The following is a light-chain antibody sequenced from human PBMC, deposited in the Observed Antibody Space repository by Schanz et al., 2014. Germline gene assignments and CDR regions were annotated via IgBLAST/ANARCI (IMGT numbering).Light chain of an antibody. V-gene: IGLV2-11*01. CDR3: SSYAGSNIYWV. J-gene: IGLJ3*02. CDR1: TSDVGGYNY. Sequence: QSALTQPASVSGSPGQSVTISCAGTTSDVGGYNYVSWYQHHPGKVPKLIIYDVSKRPSGVPDRFSGSKSGNTASLTISGLQAEDEADYYCSSYAGSNIYWVFGGGTKLTVL. CDR2: DVS.